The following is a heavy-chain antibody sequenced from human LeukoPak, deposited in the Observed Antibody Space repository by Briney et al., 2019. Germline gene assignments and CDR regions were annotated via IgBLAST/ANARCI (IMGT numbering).Heavy chain of an antibody. CDR2: INWNGGST. D-gene: IGHD6-13*01. J-gene: IGHJ5*02. CDR1: GFTFDDYG. Sequence: GGSLRLSCAASGFTFDDYGMSWVRQAPGKGLEWVSGINWNGGSTGYADSVKGRFTISRDNAKNSLYLQMNSLRAEDTALYYCARGASSSWYYWFDPWGQGTLVTVSS. CDR3: ARGASSSWYYWFDP. V-gene: IGHV3-20*04.